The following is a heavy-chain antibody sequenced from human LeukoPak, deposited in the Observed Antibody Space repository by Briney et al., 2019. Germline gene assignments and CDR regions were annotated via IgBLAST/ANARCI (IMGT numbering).Heavy chain of an antibody. CDR2: IISTGTT. D-gene: IGHD4-17*01. CDR1: GFTFSSYG. Sequence: GGSLRLSCAASGFTFSSYGMHWVRQAPGKGLEWVSGIISTGTTYYADSVRGRFTISRDNSKNTLYLLMTSLRVEDTAVYYCATAKYDYGDPVGWFDPWGPGTLVTVSS. CDR3: ATAKYDYGDPVGWFDP. J-gene: IGHJ5*02. V-gene: IGHV3-23*01.